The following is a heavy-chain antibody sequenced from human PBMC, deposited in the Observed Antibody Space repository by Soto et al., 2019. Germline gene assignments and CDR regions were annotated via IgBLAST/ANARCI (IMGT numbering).Heavy chain of an antibody. CDR2: IYWNDDK. Sequence: SGPTLVNPTQTLTLTCTFSGFSLSTGGVGVGWIRQPPGKAPEWLALIYWNDDKRYSPSLNSRLTITKDTSKNQVVLTMSNMDSVHRATSSCAGYNGVPGYDRYRKDVWGRGTTVT. CDR3: AGYNGVPGYDRYRKDV. CDR1: GFSLSTGGVG. V-gene: IGHV2-5*01. D-gene: IGHD2-8*01. J-gene: IGHJ6*01.